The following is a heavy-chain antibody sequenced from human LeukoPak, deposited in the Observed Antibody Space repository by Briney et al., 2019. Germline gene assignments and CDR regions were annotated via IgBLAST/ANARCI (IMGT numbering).Heavy chain of an antibody. D-gene: IGHD4-11*01. CDR1: GFTFSSSW. J-gene: IGHJ4*02. Sequence: GGSLRLSCVASGFTFSSSWVAWVRQAPGKGLQWVANINHDGSVKNYVGSVKGRFAISRDNAQNSFYLQMNSLETDDTAVYYRAKDSYSKGDYWGQGTLVTVSS. V-gene: IGHV3-7*01. CDR3: AKDSYSKGDY. CDR2: INHDGSVK.